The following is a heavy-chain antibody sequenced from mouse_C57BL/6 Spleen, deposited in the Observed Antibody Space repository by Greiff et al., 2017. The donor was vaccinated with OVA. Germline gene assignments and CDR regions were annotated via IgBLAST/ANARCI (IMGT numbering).Heavy chain of an antibody. J-gene: IGHJ4*01. Sequence: VQLQQPGAELVRPGSSVKLSCKASGYTFTSYWMHWVKQRPIQGLEWIGNIDPSDSGTHYNQKFKDKATLTVDKSSSTAYMQLSSLTSEDSAVYYCARGGYNYYAMDYWGQGTSVTVSS. CDR1: GYTFTSYW. V-gene: IGHV1-52*01. CDR3: ARGGYNYYAMDY. CDR2: IDPSDSGT.